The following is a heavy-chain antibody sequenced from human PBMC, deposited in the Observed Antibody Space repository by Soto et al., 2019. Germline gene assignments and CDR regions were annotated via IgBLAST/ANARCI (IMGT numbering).Heavy chain of an antibody. Sequence: ASVNVSCKASGYTFTNYAIHWVRQAPGQRLEWMGWIHAGNGGTKYSQNFQGRVTITRDTSAGTAYMELSSLRSEDTAVYYCAGEANAAYDTSGFFYWGQGTLVTVSS. CDR2: IHAGNGGT. CDR1: GYTFTNYA. CDR3: AGEANAAYDTSGFFY. V-gene: IGHV1-3*01. J-gene: IGHJ4*02. D-gene: IGHD3-22*01.